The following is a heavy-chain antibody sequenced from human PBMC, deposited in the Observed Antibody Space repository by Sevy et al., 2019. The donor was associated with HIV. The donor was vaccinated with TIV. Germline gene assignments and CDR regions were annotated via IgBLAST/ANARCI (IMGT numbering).Heavy chain of an antibody. CDR2: ISSSSSYI. V-gene: IGHV3-21*01. CDR1: GFTFSSYS. Sequence: GGSLRLSCAASGFTFSSYSMNWVRQVPGKGLEWVSSISSSSSYIYYADSVKGRFTISRDNAKNSLYLQMNSLRAEDTAVYYCARASITIFGVGFDAFDIWGQGTMVTVSS. CDR3: ARASITIFGVGFDAFDI. D-gene: IGHD3-3*01. J-gene: IGHJ3*02.